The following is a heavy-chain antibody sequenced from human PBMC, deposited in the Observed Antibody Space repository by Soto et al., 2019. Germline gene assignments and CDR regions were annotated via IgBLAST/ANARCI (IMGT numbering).Heavy chain of an antibody. V-gene: IGHV1-18*01. J-gene: IGHJ4*02. CDR1: GGTFSSYA. Sequence: ASVKVSCKASGGTFSSYAISWVRQAPGQGLEWMGWISAYNGNTNYAQKFQGRVTITTDTSTSTAYMELRSLRFDDTAVYYCASGIARHDIDYWGQGTLVTVSS. CDR2: ISAYNGNT. CDR3: ASGIARHDIDY. D-gene: IGHD6-13*01.